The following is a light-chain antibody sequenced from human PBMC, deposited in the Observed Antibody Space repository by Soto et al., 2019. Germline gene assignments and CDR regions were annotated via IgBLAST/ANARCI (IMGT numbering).Light chain of an antibody. CDR3: LSYNSAPQT. Sequence: DIQMTQSPSSLSASVGDRVTITCRASQGINYYLAWYQQKPGKVPELLISSASALESGAPSRFSGSGSGTDFTLPISSLQPEDVANYYCLSYNSAPQTFGQGTKVEI. CDR1: QGINYY. CDR2: SAS. J-gene: IGKJ1*01. V-gene: IGKV1-27*01.